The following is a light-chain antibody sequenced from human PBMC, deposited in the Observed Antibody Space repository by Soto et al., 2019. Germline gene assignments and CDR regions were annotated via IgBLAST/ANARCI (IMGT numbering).Light chain of an antibody. CDR3: QQYNSYR. J-gene: IGKJ2*03. CDR1: QSISSW. V-gene: IGKV1-5*01. Sequence: DIQMTQSPSTLSASVGDRVTITCRASQSISSWLAWYQQKPGKAPKLLIYDASSLESGVPSRFSGSRSGTEFTLTISCLQTDDFATYYCQQYNSYRFGQGTKVDIK. CDR2: DAS.